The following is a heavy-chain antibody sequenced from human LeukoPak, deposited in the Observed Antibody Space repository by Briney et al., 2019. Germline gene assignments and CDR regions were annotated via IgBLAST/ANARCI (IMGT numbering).Heavy chain of an antibody. CDR3: ASDLDSTIWPQYFQH. Sequence: GGSLRLSCAASGFNFSNCWMNWVRQAPGRGLEWVANVKQDGSETHYVDSVIGRFTISRDNAKNLLYLEMSSLGGEDTAVYYCASDLDSTIWPQYFQHWGQGALVTVSS. CDR2: VKQDGSET. V-gene: IGHV3-7*04. J-gene: IGHJ1*01. CDR1: GFNFSNCW. D-gene: IGHD6-13*01.